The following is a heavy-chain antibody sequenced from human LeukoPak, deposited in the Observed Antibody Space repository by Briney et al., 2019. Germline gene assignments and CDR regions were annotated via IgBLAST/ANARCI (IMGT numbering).Heavy chain of an antibody. J-gene: IGHJ3*02. CDR3: ARRGIAVGGLQVNAFDI. CDR1: GFTFSSYW. Sequence: GGSLRLSCAASGFTFSSYWMHWVRQAPGKGLVWVSRINSDGSSTSYADSVKGRFTISRDNAKNTLYLQMNSLRAEDTAGYYCARRGIAVGGLQVNAFDIWGQGTMVTVSS. CDR2: INSDGSST. D-gene: IGHD6-19*01. V-gene: IGHV3-74*01.